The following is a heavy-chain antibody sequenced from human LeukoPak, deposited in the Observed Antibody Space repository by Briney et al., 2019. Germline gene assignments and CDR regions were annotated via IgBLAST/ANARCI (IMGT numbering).Heavy chain of an antibody. CDR2: IYYSGST. Sequence: SETLSLTCTVSGGSISSYYWSWIRQPPGKGLEWIGYIYYSGSTSYNPSLKSRVTISVDTSKNQFSLKLSSVTAADTAVYYCASLKYAVQFDYWGQGTLVTVSS. J-gene: IGHJ4*02. CDR1: GGSISSYY. D-gene: IGHD2-2*01. CDR3: ASLKYAVQFDY. V-gene: IGHV4-59*01.